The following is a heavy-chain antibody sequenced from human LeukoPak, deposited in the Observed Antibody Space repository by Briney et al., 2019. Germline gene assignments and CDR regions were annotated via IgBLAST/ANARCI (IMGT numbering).Heavy chain of an antibody. CDR3: ARVGYDFWSGYYLFDY. Sequence: PSETLSLTCTVSGGSISSYYWSWIRQPPGKGLEWIGYIYYSGSTNYNPSLKSRVTMSVDTSKNQFSLKLSSVTAADTAVYYCARVGYDFWSGYYLFDYWGQGTLVTVSS. J-gene: IGHJ4*02. CDR1: GGSISSYY. V-gene: IGHV4-59*12. D-gene: IGHD3-3*01. CDR2: IYYSGST.